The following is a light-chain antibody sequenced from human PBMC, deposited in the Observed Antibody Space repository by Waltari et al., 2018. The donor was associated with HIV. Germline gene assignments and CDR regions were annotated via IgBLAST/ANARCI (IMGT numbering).Light chain of an antibody. J-gene: IGLJ2*01. CDR2: EDN. Sequence: NFMLTQPHSVSESPGKTVTISCTRSSGSIASNYVQWYQQRPGSSPTTVIYEDNQRPSAVPDRFSCSIDSSLNDASSTISGLQTEDEADYYCQSYDSSNHVVFGGGTKLTVL. CDR3: QSYDSSNHVV. CDR1: SGSIASNY. V-gene: IGLV6-57*01.